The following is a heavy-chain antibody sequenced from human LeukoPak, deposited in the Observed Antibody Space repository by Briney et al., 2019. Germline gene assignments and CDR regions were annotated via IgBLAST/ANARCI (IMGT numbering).Heavy chain of an antibody. J-gene: IGHJ4*02. Sequence: GGSLRLSCAASGFTVSSNYMSWVRQAPGKGLEWVSVIYSGGSTYYADSVKGRFTISRDNSKNTLYLQMNSLKAEDTAVYYCARDWYYYDSSGYYNGYFDYWGQGTLVTVSS. D-gene: IGHD3-22*01. CDR2: IYSGGST. V-gene: IGHV3-66*01. CDR3: ARDWYYYDSSGYYNGYFDY. CDR1: GFTVSSNY.